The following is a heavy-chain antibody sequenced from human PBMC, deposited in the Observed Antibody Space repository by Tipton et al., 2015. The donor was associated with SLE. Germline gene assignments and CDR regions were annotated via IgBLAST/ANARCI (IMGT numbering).Heavy chain of an antibody. J-gene: IGHJ5*02. CDR2: IHYSGTT. CDR1: GFSISSSSYT. CDR3: ARLPTGFPNWFDP. D-gene: IGHD4-17*01. Sequence: TLPLTCTVSGFSISSSSYTWGWIRQPPGKGLEWIGTIHYSGTTYYNPSLRSRVTISVDTSKNQFSLKLSSVTAADTAVYYCARLPTGFPNWFDPWGQGTLVTVSS. V-gene: IGHV4-39*01.